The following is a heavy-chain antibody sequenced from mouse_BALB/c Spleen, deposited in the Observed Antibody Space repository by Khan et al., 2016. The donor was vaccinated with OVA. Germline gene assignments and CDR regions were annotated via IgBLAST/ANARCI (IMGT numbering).Heavy chain of an antibody. CDR1: GYIFTSYW. V-gene: IGHV1S132*01. CDR3: ARDYGSSYYFDY. Sequence: VQLQQSGAELVRPGASVKLSCKTSGYIFTSYWIHWVKQRSGQGLEWIARIYPGTGSTYYNEKFKGKATLTEDNSSSTAYMQLSSLKSEASAVYFCARDYGSSYYFDYWGEGTTLTVSS. D-gene: IGHD1-1*01. J-gene: IGHJ2*01. CDR2: IYPGTGST.